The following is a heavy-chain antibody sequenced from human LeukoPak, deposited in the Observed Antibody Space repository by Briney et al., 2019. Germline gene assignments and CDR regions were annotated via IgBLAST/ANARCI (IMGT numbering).Heavy chain of an antibody. Sequence: GSLRLSCAASGFTVSSNYMSWVRQPPGKGLEWIGEVTHSGSTNYNPSLKSRITMSVDTSKNQISLKVNSVTVADTAAYYCARGSRQQLVRNWYFDLWGRGILVTVSS. CDR2: VTHSGST. CDR3: ARGSRQQLVRNWYFDL. CDR1: GFTVSSNY. J-gene: IGHJ2*01. V-gene: IGHV4-34*01. D-gene: IGHD6-13*01.